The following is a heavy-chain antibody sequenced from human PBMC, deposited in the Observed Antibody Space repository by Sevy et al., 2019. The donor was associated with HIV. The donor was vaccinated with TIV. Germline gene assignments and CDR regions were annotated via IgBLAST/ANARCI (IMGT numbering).Heavy chain of an antibody. CDR3: ARDLGYSTRGFDY. CDR2: IKQDGSGK. J-gene: IGHJ4*02. Sequence: GGSLRLSCAASGFTFSSYWMSWVRQAPGKGLEWVANIKQDGSGKYYVDSVKGRFTISRDNAKNSLYLQMNSLRAEDTAVYYCARDLGYSTRGFDYWGQGTLVTVSS. V-gene: IGHV3-7*03. D-gene: IGHD6-13*01. CDR1: GFTFSSYW.